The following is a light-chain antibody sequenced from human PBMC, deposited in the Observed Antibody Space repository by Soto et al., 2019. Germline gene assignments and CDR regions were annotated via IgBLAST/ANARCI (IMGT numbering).Light chain of an antibody. CDR1: SSNIETTS. V-gene: IGLV1-44*01. CDR2: NYN. CDR3: AAWDDSLEGVV. Sequence: QSVLTQPPSASGAPGQWVTISCSGTSSNIETTSVNWYHQLPGTPPKLLISNYNQRPSGVPDRFSGSKSGTSASLAISGLQSEDEADYYCAAWDDSLEGVVFGGGTQLTLL. J-gene: IGLJ2*01.